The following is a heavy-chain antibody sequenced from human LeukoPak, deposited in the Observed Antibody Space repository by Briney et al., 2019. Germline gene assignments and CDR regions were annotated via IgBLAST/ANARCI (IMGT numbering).Heavy chain of an antibody. V-gene: IGHV1-69*13. J-gene: IGHJ6*03. CDR1: GGTFSSYA. CDR3: AREGVVPAAIRWGYYYYYYMDV. D-gene: IGHD2-2*01. Sequence: GASVKVSCKASGGTFSSYAISWVRQAPGQGLEWMGGITPIFGTANYAQKFQGRVTITADESTSTAYMELSSLRSEDTAVYYCAREGVVPAAIRWGYYYYYYMDVWGKGTTVTVSS. CDR2: ITPIFGTA.